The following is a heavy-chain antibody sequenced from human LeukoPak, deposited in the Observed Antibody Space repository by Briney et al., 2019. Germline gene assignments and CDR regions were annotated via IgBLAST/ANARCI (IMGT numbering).Heavy chain of an antibody. Sequence: PGGSLRLSCEASGFSFTNTWMSWGRQAPGKGLEWVSSIRGTTDNTYYADSVKGRFTISRDNSKNTLYLQMNSLRAEDTAVYYCAKYCSGGSCYSGLDYWGQGTLVTVSS. CDR3: AKYCSGGSCYSGLDY. CDR1: GFSFTNTW. CDR2: IRGTTDNT. J-gene: IGHJ4*02. V-gene: IGHV3-23*01. D-gene: IGHD2-15*01.